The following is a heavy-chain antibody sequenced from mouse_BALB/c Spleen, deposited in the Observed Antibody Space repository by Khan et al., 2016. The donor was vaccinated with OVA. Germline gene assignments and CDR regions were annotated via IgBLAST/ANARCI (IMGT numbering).Heavy chain of an antibody. CDR1: GFTFSDYG. D-gene: IGHD1-2*01. Sequence: EVELVESGGGLVQPGGSRKLSCEASGFTFSDYGMAWVRQAPGKGPEGVAFISDWANTTYYADTVTGGFTISRGKAKNTRYREMSSLRSEDPAIYYCARGGGTAPFAYWGLGTLVTVSA. J-gene: IGHJ3*01. CDR2: ISDWANTT. CDR3: ARGGGTAPFAY. V-gene: IGHV5-15*02.